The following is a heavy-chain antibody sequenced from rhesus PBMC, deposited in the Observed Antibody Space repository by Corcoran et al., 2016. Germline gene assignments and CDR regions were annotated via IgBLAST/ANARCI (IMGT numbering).Heavy chain of an antibody. Sequence: QVQLHESGPGLLKPSETLSLTCAVPGASFGGGFGWTGIRQPPGKGLEWIGSYFGGGGNTVYNPSLKSRVTISKDTSTDQFSLKLSSVTAADTAVYYCVRFTQAAPGAIYWFFDIWGPGTPISISS. D-gene: IGHD6-31*01. CDR2: YFGGGGNT. J-gene: IGHJ2*01. CDR1: GASFGGGFG. CDR3: VRFTQAAPGAIYWFFDI. V-gene: IGHV4-76*01.